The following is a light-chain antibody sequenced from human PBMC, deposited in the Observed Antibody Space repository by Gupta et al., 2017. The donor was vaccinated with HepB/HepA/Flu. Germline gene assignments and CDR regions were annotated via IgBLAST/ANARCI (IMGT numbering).Light chain of an antibody. Sequence: ELVLTQSPDFLSVTPKEKVTLTCRASQSIGNDLHWYQQKPNQSPKLLIKSASQSFSGVPSRFSGSGSGTDFTLTIESLEAEDAAMYCCHQGSSVLHTFGGGTKVEIK. J-gene: IGKJ4*01. V-gene: IGKV6-21*01. CDR2: SAS. CDR1: QSIGND. CDR3: HQGSSVLHT.